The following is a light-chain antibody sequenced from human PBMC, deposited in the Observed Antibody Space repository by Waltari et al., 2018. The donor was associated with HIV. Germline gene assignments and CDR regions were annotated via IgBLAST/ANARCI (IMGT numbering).Light chain of an antibody. CDR2: DVS. CDR1: SSDVGGSNY. CDR3: SSYTNSSTLEV. J-gene: IGLJ1*01. V-gene: IGLV2-14*03. Sequence: QSALTQPASVSASPGQSITISCIGTSSDVGGSNYVSCYQQHPGKAPKLMIYDVSNRPSGVSVRFSGSKSGNTASLTISGLQAEDEADYYCSSYTNSSTLEVFGTGTKVTVL.